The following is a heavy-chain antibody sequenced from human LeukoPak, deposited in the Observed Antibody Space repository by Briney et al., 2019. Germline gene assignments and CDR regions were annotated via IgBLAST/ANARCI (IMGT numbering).Heavy chain of an antibody. V-gene: IGHV1-69*05. J-gene: IGHJ4*02. D-gene: IGHD6-13*01. CDR3: ARGGYSSSWYEIDY. Sequence: GASVKVSCKASGGTFSSYAISWVRQAPGQGLEWMGGIIPIFGTANYAQKFQGRVTITTDESTSTAYMALSSLRSEDTAVYYCARGGYSSSWYEIDYWGQGTLVTVSS. CDR1: GGTFSSYA. CDR2: IIPIFGTA.